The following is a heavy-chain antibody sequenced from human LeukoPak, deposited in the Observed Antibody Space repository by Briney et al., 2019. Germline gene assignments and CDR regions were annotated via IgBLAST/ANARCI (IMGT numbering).Heavy chain of an antibody. J-gene: IGHJ4*02. V-gene: IGHV3-48*03. CDR1: RFSFSSYE. CDR3: AAERWLEMAY. CDR2: ISSSGTTI. D-gene: IGHD5-24*01. Sequence: GGSLRLSCAASRFSFSSYEINWGRPAPEEGLEWVSYISSSGTTIYYADSVKGRFTISRDNAKHSLYLQMNSLRAEDTAVYYCAAERWLEMAYWGQGTLVTVSS.